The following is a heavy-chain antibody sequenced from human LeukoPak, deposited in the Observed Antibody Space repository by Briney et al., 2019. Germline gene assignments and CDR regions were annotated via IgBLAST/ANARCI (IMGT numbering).Heavy chain of an antibody. V-gene: IGHV3-30-3*01. D-gene: IGHD3-10*01. CDR3: TRSPGGVDY. CDR2: ISYDGSNK. Sequence: PGGSLRLSCAASGFTFSSYAMHWVRQAPGKGLEWVAVISYDGSNKYYADSVKGRFTISRDNSKNTLYLQMNSLRAEDTAVYYCTRSPGGVDYWGQGTLVTVSS. J-gene: IGHJ4*02. CDR1: GFTFSSYA.